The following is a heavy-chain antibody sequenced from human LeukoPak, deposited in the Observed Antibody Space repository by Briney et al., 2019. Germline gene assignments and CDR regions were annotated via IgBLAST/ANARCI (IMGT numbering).Heavy chain of an antibody. V-gene: IGHV4-59*11. D-gene: IGHD6-25*01. CDR3: ARNERRAQKDTYYAYFYYMDV. CDR2: IYSSGYT. J-gene: IGHJ6*03. CDR1: NGSISSHY. Sequence: PSETLSLTCTVSNGSISSHYWSWIRQPPGKGLEWIGLIYSSGYTNYNPSLTSRVTISVDTSRNQFSLKLSSATAADTAVYFCARNERRAQKDTYYAYFYYMDVWGKGSTVTVSS.